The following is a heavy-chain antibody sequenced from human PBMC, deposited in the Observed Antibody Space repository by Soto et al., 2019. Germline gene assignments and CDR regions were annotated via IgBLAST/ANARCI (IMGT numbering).Heavy chain of an antibody. CDR2: IYDRGST. CDR3: ARHGYTSGRTYFDY. CDR1: GGSIGSSSYY. Sequence: QLQLQESGPGLVKPSETLSLTCTVSGGSIGSSSYYWGWIRQPPGKGLEWIGSIYDRGSTYSNPSLKRRLTKSLDTSKNQFSMKLTSVTAADTAVYYCARHGYTSGRTYFDYWGQGTLVTVSS. J-gene: IGHJ4*02. D-gene: IGHD6-19*01. V-gene: IGHV4-39*01.